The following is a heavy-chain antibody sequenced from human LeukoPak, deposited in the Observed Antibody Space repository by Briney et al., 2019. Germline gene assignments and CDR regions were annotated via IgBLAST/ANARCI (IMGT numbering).Heavy chain of an antibody. CDR1: GGSFSGYY. V-gene: IGHV4-34*01. Sequence: SETLSLTCAVYGGSFSGYYWSWIRQPPGKGLEWIGEINHSGSTNYNPSLKSRVTISVDTSKNQFSLKLSSVTAADTAVYYCARGGPYYYDSSSYLDYWGQGTLVTVSS. D-gene: IGHD3-22*01. CDR3: ARGGPYYYDSSSYLDY. CDR2: INHSGST. J-gene: IGHJ4*02.